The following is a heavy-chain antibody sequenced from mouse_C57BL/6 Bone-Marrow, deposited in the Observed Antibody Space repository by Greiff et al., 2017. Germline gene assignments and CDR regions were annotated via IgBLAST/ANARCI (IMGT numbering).Heavy chain of an antibody. CDR1: GFTFSDYG. CDR3: ARGYHFAY. Sequence: EVKLMESGGGLVKPGGSLKLSCAASGFTFSDYGMHWVRQAPDKGLEWVAYISSGSSTIYYADTVKGRFTISRDNAKNTLFLQMTSLRSEDTAMYYCARGYHFAYWGQGTLVTVSA. V-gene: IGHV5-17*01. J-gene: IGHJ3*01. D-gene: IGHD2-2*01. CDR2: ISSGSSTI.